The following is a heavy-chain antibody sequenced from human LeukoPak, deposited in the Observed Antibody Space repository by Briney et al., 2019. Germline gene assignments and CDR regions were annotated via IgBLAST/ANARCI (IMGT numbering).Heavy chain of an antibody. CDR3: ATLTVASSFDY. CDR2: ISSSGGTR. D-gene: IGHD6-19*01. J-gene: IGHJ4*02. CDR1: GFAFSVYE. Sequence: TGGSLRLSCAASGFAFSVYEMYWVRQVPGRRLEWVSYISSSGGTRYYADSVKGRFTISRDNAKNSLYLQMNSLRAEDTAVYYCATLTVASSFDYWGQGTLVTVSS. V-gene: IGHV3-48*03.